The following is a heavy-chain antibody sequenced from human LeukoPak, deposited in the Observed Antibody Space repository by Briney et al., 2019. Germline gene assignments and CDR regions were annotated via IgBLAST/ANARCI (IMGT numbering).Heavy chain of an antibody. CDR3: AREKYAEGYVFGWFDH. Sequence: SETLSPTCAVYGGSFSGYYWSWIRQPPGKGLEWIGEINHSGSTNYNPSLKSRVTISVDTSKNQFSLKLSSVTAADTAVYCCAREKYAEGYVFGWFDHWGQGTLVTVSS. CDR1: GGSFSGYY. CDR2: INHSGST. V-gene: IGHV4-34*01. J-gene: IGHJ5*02. D-gene: IGHD5-24*01.